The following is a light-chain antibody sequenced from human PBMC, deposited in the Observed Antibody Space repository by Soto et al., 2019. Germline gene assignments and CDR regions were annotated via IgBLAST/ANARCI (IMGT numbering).Light chain of an antibody. J-gene: IGKJ1*01. CDR1: QSISPW. CDR2: KVS. CDR3: QQYSRHST. V-gene: IGKV1-5*03. Sequence: DIQMSQSPYTLSASVGDRVTITCRASQSISPWLAWYQQKPGKAPKFLIYKVSNLESGVPSRFSGRGSGTEFTLTISSLQPDDSATYYCQQYSRHSTFGQGTKVEIK.